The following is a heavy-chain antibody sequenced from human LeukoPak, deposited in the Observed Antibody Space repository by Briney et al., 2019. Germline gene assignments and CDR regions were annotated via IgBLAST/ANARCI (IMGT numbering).Heavy chain of an antibody. D-gene: IGHD2-2*01. CDR1: GFTSSSYA. CDR3: AKGSSIVVVPGTDY. CDR2: ISGSGGST. J-gene: IGHJ4*02. Sequence: GGSLRLSGAASGFTSSSYAMSWVRQAPGKGLEWVSAISGSGGSTYYADSVKGRFTISRDNSKNTLYLQMNSLRAEDTAVYYCAKGSSIVVVPGTDYWGQGTLVTVSS. V-gene: IGHV3-23*01.